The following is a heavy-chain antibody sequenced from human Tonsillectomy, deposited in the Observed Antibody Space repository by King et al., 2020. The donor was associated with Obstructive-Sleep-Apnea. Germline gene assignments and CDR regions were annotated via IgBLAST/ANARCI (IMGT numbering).Heavy chain of an antibody. D-gene: IGHD1-26*01. Sequence: VQLVESGAEVKKPGESLRISCKGSGYSFTSYWISWVRQMPGKGLEWMGRIDPSDSYANYGPSFQGHVTISIDKSISTAYMQWSSLKVSDTAMYYCARLADDSGSYVLSDHWGQGTLVTVSS. CDR1: GYSFTSYW. CDR2: IDPSDSYA. J-gene: IGHJ4*02. CDR3: ARLADDSGSYVLSDH. V-gene: IGHV5-10-1*03.